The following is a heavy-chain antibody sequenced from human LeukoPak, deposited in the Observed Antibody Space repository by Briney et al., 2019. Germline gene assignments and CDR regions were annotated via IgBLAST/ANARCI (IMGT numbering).Heavy chain of an antibody. CDR2: IIPIFGTA. Sequence: GASVKVSCKASGGTFSSYAISWVRQAPGQGLEWMGGIIPIFGTANYAQKFQGRVTITTDESTSTAYMELSSLRSEDTAVYYCARGDLYGDSLDYWGQGTLVTVSS. CDR1: GGTFSSYA. J-gene: IGHJ4*02. CDR3: ARGDLYGDSLDY. D-gene: IGHD4-17*01. V-gene: IGHV1-69*05.